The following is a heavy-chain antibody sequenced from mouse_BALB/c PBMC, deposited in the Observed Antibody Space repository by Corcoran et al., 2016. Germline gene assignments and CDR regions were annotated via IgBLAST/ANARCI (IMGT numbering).Heavy chain of an antibody. J-gene: IGHJ1*01. Sequence: LVKTGASVKISCKASGYSFTGYYMHWVKPSHGKCLEWIGYISCYNGATSYNQKFKGKATFTVDTSSSTAYMQFNSLTSEDSAVYYCARYFGYSGYVDVWGAVTTVTVSS. D-gene: IGHD2-3*01. CDR3: ARYFGYSGYVDV. CDR2: ISCYNGAT. V-gene: IGHV1S34*01. CDR1: GYSFTGYY.